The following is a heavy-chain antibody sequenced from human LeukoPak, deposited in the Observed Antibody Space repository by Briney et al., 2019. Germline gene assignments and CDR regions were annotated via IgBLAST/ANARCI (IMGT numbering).Heavy chain of an antibody. V-gene: IGHV4-61*02. CDR2: IYTSGST. Sequence: SQTLSLTCTVSGGSISSDSYYWSWIRQSAGKGLEWIGRIYTSGSTNYNPSLKSRVTISVDTSKNQFSLKLSSVTAADTAVYYCARAYYDFWRDYYYGMDVWGQGTTVTVSS. J-gene: IGHJ6*02. CDR1: GGSISSDSYY. D-gene: IGHD3-3*01. CDR3: ARAYYDFWRDYYYGMDV.